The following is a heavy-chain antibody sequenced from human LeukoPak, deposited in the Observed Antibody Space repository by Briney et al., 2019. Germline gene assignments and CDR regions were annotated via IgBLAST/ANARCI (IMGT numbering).Heavy chain of an antibody. CDR2: ISGSGGST. CDR1: GFAFNSYA. V-gene: IGHV3-23*01. Sequence: PGGSLRLSCAASGFAFNSYAMNWVRQAPGKGLEWVSSISGSGGSTYYADSVKGRFTISRDNSKNTLYLQMNSLRAEDTAVYYCAKDLPNPGTSRHFQYWGQGTLVTVSS. J-gene: IGHJ1*01. D-gene: IGHD2-8*01. CDR3: AKDLPNPGTSRHFQY.